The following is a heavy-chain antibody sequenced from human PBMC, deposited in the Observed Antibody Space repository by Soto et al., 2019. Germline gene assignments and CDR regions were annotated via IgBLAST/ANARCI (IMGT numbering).Heavy chain of an antibody. CDR1: GGSISSNY. V-gene: IGHV4-59*08. J-gene: IGHJ5*01. Sequence: PSETLSLTCTVSGGSISSNYWSWIRQPPGKGLEWIGYVYYSGSTNYNPSLESRVTISVDTSKNQFSLELSSVAAADTALYYCARTNYAFWSAFGSWGQGTLVTVSS. CDR3: ARTNYAFWSAFGS. CDR2: VYYSGST. D-gene: IGHD3-3*01.